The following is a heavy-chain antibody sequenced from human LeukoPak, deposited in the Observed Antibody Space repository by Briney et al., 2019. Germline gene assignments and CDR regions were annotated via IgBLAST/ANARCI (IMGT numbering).Heavy chain of an antibody. V-gene: IGHV3-30*02. CDR2: IRYDGSNK. CDR3: AKDFTIAAANTHWLDP. J-gene: IGHJ5*02. Sequence: SGGSLRLSCAASGFTFSSYGMHWVRQAPGKGLEWVAFIRYDGSNKYYADSVKGRFTISRDNSKNTLYLQMNSLRAGDTAVYYCAKDFTIAAANTHWLDPWGQGTLVTVSS. CDR1: GFTFSSYG. D-gene: IGHD6-13*01.